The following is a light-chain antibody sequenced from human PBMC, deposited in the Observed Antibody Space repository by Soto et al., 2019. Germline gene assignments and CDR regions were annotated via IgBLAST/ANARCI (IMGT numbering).Light chain of an antibody. CDR2: EVN. Sequence: QSALTQPASVSGSPGQSIAISCTGSSSDVGGYNYVSWYQQHPGKAPKLKIYEVNNRPAGVSDRFSGSKSGNTASLTISGLQAEDEADYYCSSYTSSSTLXXGGGTXLTVL. J-gene: IGLJ2*01. CDR3: SSYTSSSTLX. V-gene: IGLV2-14*01. CDR1: SSDVGGYNY.